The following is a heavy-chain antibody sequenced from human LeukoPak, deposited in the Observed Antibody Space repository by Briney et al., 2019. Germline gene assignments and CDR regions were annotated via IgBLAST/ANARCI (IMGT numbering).Heavy chain of an antibody. J-gene: IGHJ3*02. D-gene: IGHD3-22*01. Sequence: SETLSLTCTVSGGSISSSSYYWGWIRQPPGKGLEWIGSIYYSGSTYYNPSLKSRVTISVDTSKNQFSLKLSSVTAADTAVYYCARDQNYYDSSGYYPDAFDIWGQGTMVTVSS. CDR1: GGSISSSSYY. CDR3: ARDQNYYDSSGYYPDAFDI. V-gene: IGHV4-39*07. CDR2: IYYSGST.